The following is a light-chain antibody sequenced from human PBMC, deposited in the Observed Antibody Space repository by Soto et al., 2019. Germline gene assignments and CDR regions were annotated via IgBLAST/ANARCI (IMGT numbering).Light chain of an antibody. CDR3: SSYAGRSMYV. Sequence: LTQPPSASGSPGQSVTFSCTGTSSDVGTYDYVSWYQQYPGKAPKLLIYGVTRRPSGVPDRFSGSKSGNTAALTVSGLQAEDEAYYYCSSYAGRSMYVFGTGTKVTVL. J-gene: IGLJ1*01. V-gene: IGLV2-8*01. CDR2: GVT. CDR1: SSDVGTYDY.